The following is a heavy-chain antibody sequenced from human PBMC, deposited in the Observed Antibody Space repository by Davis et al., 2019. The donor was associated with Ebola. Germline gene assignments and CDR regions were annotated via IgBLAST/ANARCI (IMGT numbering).Heavy chain of an antibody. CDR3: ASGLNVLLPRDY. Sequence: GESLKIPCAASGFTFSSYSMNWVRQAPGKGLEWVSSISSSSSYIYYADSVKGRFTISRDNAKNSLYLQMNSLRAEDTAVYYCASGLNVLLPRDYWGQGTLVTVSS. CDR2: ISSSSSYI. D-gene: IGHD2/OR15-2a*01. J-gene: IGHJ4*02. CDR1: GFTFSSYS. V-gene: IGHV3-21*01.